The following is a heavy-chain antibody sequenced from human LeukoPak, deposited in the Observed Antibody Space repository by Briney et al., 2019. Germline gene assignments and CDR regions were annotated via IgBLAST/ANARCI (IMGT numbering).Heavy chain of an antibody. Sequence: GGSLRLSCAASGFTFSSYATSWVRQAPGKGLEWVAVISYDGSNKYYADSVKGRFTISRDNSKNTLYLQMNSLRAEDTAVYYCARATRAARHFDYWGQGTLVTVSS. CDR2: ISYDGSNK. J-gene: IGHJ4*02. CDR3: ARATRAARHFDY. D-gene: IGHD6-6*01. CDR1: GFTFSSYA. V-gene: IGHV3-30*03.